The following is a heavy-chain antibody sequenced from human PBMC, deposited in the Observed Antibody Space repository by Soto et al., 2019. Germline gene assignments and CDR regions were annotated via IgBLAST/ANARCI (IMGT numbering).Heavy chain of an antibody. CDR3: ARDTDYAFDI. V-gene: IGHV3-48*01. CDR2: IATVSSTI. CDR1: EFTFSSYS. Sequence: EVQLVESGGGLVQPGGSLRLSCAASEFTFSSYSMNWVRQAPGKGLEWVSHIATVSSTISYADSVKGRFTISRDNAMNSRYLQMNCLRAEDTAVYYCARDTDYAFDIWGQGTMVTVSS. J-gene: IGHJ3*02. D-gene: IGHD2-21*02.